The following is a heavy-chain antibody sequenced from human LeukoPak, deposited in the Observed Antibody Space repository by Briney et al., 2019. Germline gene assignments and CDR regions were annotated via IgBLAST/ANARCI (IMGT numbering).Heavy chain of an antibody. Sequence: SETLSLTCTVSGGSISSSSYYWGWIRQPPGKGLEWIGSIYYSGSTYYNPSLKSRVTISVDTSKNQFSLKLSSVTAADTAVYHCARRSDEVDDSSGWYDRPDFDYWGQGTLVTVSS. J-gene: IGHJ4*02. CDR3: ARRSDEVDDSSGWYDRPDFDY. CDR2: IYYSGST. V-gene: IGHV4-39*01. CDR1: GGSISSSSYY. D-gene: IGHD6-19*01.